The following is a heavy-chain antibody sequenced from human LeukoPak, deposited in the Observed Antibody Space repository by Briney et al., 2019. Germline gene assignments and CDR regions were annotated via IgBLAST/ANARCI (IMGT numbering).Heavy chain of an antibody. V-gene: IGHV3-21*01. CDR1: GFTFSSYS. CDR3: ASTVGAMGFDY. CDR2: ISSSSSYI. J-gene: IGHJ4*02. Sequence: GGSLRLSCAASGFTFSSYSMNWVRQAPGKGLEWVSSISSSSSYIYYADSVKGRFTISRGNAKNSLYLQMNSLRAEDTAVYYCASTVGAMGFDYWGQGTLVTVSS. D-gene: IGHD1-26*01.